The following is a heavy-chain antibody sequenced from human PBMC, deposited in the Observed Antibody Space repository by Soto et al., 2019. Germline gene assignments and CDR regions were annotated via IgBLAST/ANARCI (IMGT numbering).Heavy chain of an antibody. D-gene: IGHD6-19*01. Sequence: GSLRLSCAASGFTFSSYAMSWVRQAPGKGLEWVSAISGSGGSTYYADSVKGRFTISRDNSKNTLYLQMNSLRAEDTAVYYCAKDRAHSSGWYKGYFDYWGQGTLVTVSS. V-gene: IGHV3-23*01. CDR1: GFTFSSYA. CDR3: AKDRAHSSGWYKGYFDY. J-gene: IGHJ4*02. CDR2: ISGSGGST.